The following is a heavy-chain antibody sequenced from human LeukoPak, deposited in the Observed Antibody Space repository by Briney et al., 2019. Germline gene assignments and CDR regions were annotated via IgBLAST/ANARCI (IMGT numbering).Heavy chain of an antibody. J-gene: IGHJ4*02. V-gene: IGHV3-23*01. CDR3: AKGGSSGWYLFSAETYSDY. Sequence: PSGGSLRLSCAASGFTFSSYAMSWVRQAPGKGLEWVSAISGSGGSTYYADSVKGRFTISRDNSKNTLYLQMNSLRAEDTAVYYCAKGGSSGWYLFSAETYSDYWGQGTLVTVSS. D-gene: IGHD6-19*01. CDR1: GFTFSSYA. CDR2: ISGSGGST.